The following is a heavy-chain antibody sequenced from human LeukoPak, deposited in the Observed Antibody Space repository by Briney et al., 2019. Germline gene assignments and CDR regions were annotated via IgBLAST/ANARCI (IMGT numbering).Heavy chain of an antibody. Sequence: GGSLRLSCAASGFTFSSYSMNWVRQAPGKGLEWVSSISSSSSYIYYADSVKGRFTISRDNAKNSLYLQMNSLRAEDTAVYYCARANSSSWYGSIDYWGQGTLVTVSS. V-gene: IGHV3-21*01. J-gene: IGHJ4*02. CDR2: ISSSSSYI. CDR1: GFTFSSYS. CDR3: ARANSSSWYGSIDY. D-gene: IGHD6-13*01.